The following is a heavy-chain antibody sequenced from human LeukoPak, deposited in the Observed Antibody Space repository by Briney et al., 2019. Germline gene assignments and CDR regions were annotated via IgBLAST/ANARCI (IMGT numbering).Heavy chain of an antibody. J-gene: IGHJ5*02. V-gene: IGHV1-46*01. CDR3: AKMAYSGHDKGLGYNWFDP. CDR1: GYTFTSYY. Sequence: ASVKVSCKASGYTFTSYYMHWVRQAPGQGLEWMGIINPSGGSTSYAQKFQGRVTMTRDMSTSTVYMELSSLRSEDTAVYYCAKMAYSGHDKGLGYNWFDPWGQGTLVTVSS. CDR2: INPSGGST. D-gene: IGHD1-26*01.